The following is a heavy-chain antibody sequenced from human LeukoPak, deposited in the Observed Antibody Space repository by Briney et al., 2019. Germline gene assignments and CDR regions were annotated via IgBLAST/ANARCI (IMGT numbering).Heavy chain of an antibody. V-gene: IGHV4-59*01. CDR2: IYYSGST. CDR3: ASVRGYSYYFDY. CDR1: GGSISSYY. J-gene: IGHJ4*02. Sequence: SETLSLTCTVTGGSISSYYWSWIRQPRGKGVEWIGYIYYSGSTNYNPSLKSRVTISVDTSKNQFSLKLSSVTAADTAVYYCASVRGYSYYFDYWGQGTLVTVSS. D-gene: IGHD5-18*01.